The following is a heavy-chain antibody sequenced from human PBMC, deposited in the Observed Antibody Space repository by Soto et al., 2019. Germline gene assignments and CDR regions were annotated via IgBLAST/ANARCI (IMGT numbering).Heavy chain of an antibody. CDR2: ISYDGSNK. V-gene: IGHV3-30*18. Sequence: GGSLRLSCAASGFTFSSYGMHWVRQAPGKGLEWVAVISYDGSNKYYADSVKGRFTISRDNSKNTLYLQMNSLRDEDTAVYYCAKDSPKYYYDISGPLWGQGTLVTVSS. CDR3: AKDSPKYYYDISGPL. CDR1: GFTFSSYG. J-gene: IGHJ4*02. D-gene: IGHD3-22*01.